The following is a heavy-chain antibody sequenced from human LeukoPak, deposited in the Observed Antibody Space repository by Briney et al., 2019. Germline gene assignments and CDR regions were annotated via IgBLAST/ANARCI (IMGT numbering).Heavy chain of an antibody. J-gene: IGHJ4*02. CDR1: GGSISSGGYY. CDR3: ARDGSVAAAGSPGSPQATYFDY. V-gene: IGHV4-30-2*01. CDR2: IYHSGST. Sequence: KTSETLSLTCTVSGGSISSGGYYWSWIRQPPGKGLEWIGYIYHSGSTNYNPSLKSRVTISVDKSKNQFSLKLSSVTAADTAVYYCARDGSVAAAGSPGSPQATYFDYWGQGTLVTVSS. D-gene: IGHD6-13*01.